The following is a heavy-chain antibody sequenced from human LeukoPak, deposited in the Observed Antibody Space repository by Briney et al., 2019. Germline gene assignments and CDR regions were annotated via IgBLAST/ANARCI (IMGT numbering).Heavy chain of an antibody. CDR1: GYTFTSYG. CDR3: ARGGNSGWRTPNDDY. D-gene: IGHD6-19*01. CDR2: SSPYNDNT. J-gene: IGHJ4*02. V-gene: IGHV1-18*01. Sequence: ASVKVSCKASGYTFTSYGISWVRQAPGQGLEWMGWSSPYNDNTNYAQKFQGRVTMTTDTSTSAAYMELRSLRYDDTAVCYCARGGNSGWRTPNDDYWGQGTLVTVSS.